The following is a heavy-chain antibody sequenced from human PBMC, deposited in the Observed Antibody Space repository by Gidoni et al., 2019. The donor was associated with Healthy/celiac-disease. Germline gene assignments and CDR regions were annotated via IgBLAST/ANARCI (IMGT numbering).Heavy chain of an antibody. J-gene: IGHJ6*02. CDR1: GFTFSSYG. Sequence: QVQLVESGGGVVQPGRSLRLSCAASGFTFSSYGMHWVRQAPGKGLEWVAVIWYDGSNKYYADSVKGRFTISRDNSKNTLYLQMNSLRAEDTAVYYCARGAPGGDTIFGVVIDRMDVWGQGTTVTVSS. D-gene: IGHD3-3*01. V-gene: IGHV3-33*01. CDR2: IWYDGSNK. CDR3: ARGAPGGDTIFGVVIDRMDV.